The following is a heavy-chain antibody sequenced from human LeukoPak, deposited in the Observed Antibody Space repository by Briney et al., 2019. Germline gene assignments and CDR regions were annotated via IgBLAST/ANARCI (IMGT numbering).Heavy chain of an antibody. CDR3: ARPAASPLYYSLDH. J-gene: IGHJ4*02. CDR1: GGTFSSYA. CDR2: IIPIFGTA. Sequence: ASVKVSCKASGGTFSSYAISWVRQAPGQGLEWMGGIIPIFGTANYAQKFQGRVTITADESTSTAYMELSSLRSEDTAVYYCARPAASPLYYSLDHWGQGTLVTVSS. D-gene: IGHD3-16*01. V-gene: IGHV1-69*13.